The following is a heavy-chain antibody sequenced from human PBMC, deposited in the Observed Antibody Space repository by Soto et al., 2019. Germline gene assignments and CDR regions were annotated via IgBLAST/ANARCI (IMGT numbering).Heavy chain of an antibody. CDR1: GWSFDDFY. CDR2: ISHDGGT. J-gene: IGHJ6*02. D-gene: IGHD3-10*01. V-gene: IGHV4-34*02. Sequence: QVQLQQWGAGLLRPSETLSLTCAFYGWSFDDFYWSWVRQSPGKGLEWVGEISHDGGTNYSPSLPSRVSISVDTSKNQFSLHLRSVTAADTGLYYCARGQLVWYGDLTPYHRDMDVWGQGTPVTVSS. CDR3: ARGQLVWYGDLTPYHRDMDV.